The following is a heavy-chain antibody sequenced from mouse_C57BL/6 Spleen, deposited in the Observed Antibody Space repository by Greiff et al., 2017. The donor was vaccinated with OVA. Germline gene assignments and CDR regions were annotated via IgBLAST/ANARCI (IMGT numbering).Heavy chain of an antibody. D-gene: IGHD2-2*01. CDR1: GFTFSSYG. Sequence: EVKVVESGGDLVKPGGSLKLSCAASGFTFSSYGMSWVRQTPDKRLEWVATISSGGSYTYYPDSVKGRFTISRDNAKNTLYLQMSSLKSEDTAMYYCAKRRDGYDGGFDYWGQGTTLTVSS. V-gene: IGHV5-6*01. J-gene: IGHJ2*01. CDR2: ISSGGSYT. CDR3: AKRRDGYDGGFDY.